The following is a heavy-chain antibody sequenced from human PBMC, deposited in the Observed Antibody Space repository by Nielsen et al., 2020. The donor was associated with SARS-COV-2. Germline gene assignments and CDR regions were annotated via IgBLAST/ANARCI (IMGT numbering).Heavy chain of an antibody. J-gene: IGHJ6*02. CDR1: GYTLTELS. D-gene: IGHD2-15*01. V-gene: IGHV1-24*01. CDR2: FDPEDGET. CDR3: ATDHCSGSSCYSYYYGMDV. Sequence: ASVKVSCKVSGYTLTELSMHWVRQAPGKGLEWMGGFDPEDGETIYAQKFQGRVTMTEDTSTDTAYMELSSLRSEDTAVYYCATDHCSGSSCYSYYYGMDVWGQGTTVTVSS.